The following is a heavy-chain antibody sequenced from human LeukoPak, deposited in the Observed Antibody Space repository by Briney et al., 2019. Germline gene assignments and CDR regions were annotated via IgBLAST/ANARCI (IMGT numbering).Heavy chain of an antibody. V-gene: IGHV3-30*02. Sequence: GGSLRLSCAASGFTFSSYGMHWVRQAPGKGLEWVAFIRYDGSNKYYADSVKGRFIICRDNSKNTLYLQMNSLRAEDTAVYYCAKDSRYYDFWSGYSFDAFDIWGQGTMVTVSS. CDR3: AKDSRYYDFWSGYSFDAFDI. J-gene: IGHJ3*02. CDR2: IRYDGSNK. CDR1: GFTFSSYG. D-gene: IGHD3-3*01.